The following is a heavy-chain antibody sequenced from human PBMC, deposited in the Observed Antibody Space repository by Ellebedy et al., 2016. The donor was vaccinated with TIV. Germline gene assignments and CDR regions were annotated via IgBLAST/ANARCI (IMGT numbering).Heavy chain of an antibody. CDR3: ARDGDWDHNYYGMDV. D-gene: IGHD2-21*01. V-gene: IGHV1-46*02. Sequence: AASVKVSCKASGNIYNKYYIHWVRQAPGQGLEWMGIINLSGASTVYAQKFQGRLTVNRDTSTSTVYMELSSLTSEDTAIYYCARDGDWDHNYYGMDVWGQGTTDTVSS. CDR2: INLSGAST. J-gene: IGHJ6*02. CDR1: GNIYNKYY.